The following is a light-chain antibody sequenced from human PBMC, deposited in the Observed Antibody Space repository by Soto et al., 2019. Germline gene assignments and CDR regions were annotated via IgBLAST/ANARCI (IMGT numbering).Light chain of an antibody. CDR3: CSYAGTYTGV. J-gene: IGLJ1*01. Sequence: SVLTQPRSVSGSPGQSVPISCTGTSSDVGRYSYVSWYQQHPGKAPKLMIYDVSERPSGVPDRFSGSKSGNTASLTISGLQAEDEADYYCCSYAGTYTGVFGTGTKVTVL. CDR1: SSDVGRYSY. CDR2: DVS. V-gene: IGLV2-11*01.